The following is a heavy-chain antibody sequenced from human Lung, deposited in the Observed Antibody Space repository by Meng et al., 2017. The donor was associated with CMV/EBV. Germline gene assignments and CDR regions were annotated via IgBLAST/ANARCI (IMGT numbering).Heavy chain of an antibody. CDR1: GYSLTSYW. D-gene: IGHD6-6*01. CDR2: IYPGYSDT. J-gene: IGHJ3*02. V-gene: IGHV5-51*01. Sequence: SXKGSGYSLTSYWIGWVRQMPGKGLEWMGIIYPGYSDTRYSPSFQGQVTISADKSISTAYLQWSSLKASDTAMYYCARLGREYSSSSTHDVFDIWGQGXMVTVSS. CDR3: ARLGREYSSSSTHDVFDI.